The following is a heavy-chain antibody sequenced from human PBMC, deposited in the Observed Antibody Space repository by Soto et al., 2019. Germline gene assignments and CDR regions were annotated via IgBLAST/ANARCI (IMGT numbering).Heavy chain of an antibody. CDR3: ARSYVQSRPIDY. CDR1: GYTLTAYY. Sequence: GASVKVSCKASGYTLTAYYIHWVRQAPGQEREWMGIMNPGDGSTRYAQMFQGRVTMIRDTSTSTIYMELNSLRSEDTAVYYCARSYVQSRPIDYWGQGTLVTVSS. CDR2: MNPGDGST. J-gene: IGHJ4*02. V-gene: IGHV1-46*01. D-gene: IGHD3-10*02.